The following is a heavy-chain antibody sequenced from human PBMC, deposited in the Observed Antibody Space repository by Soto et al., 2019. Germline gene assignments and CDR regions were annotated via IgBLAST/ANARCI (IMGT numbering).Heavy chain of an antibody. J-gene: IGHJ4*02. CDR3: EKIPRGMVRGVTD. D-gene: IGHD3-10*01. CDR2: ISYDGSNK. CDR1: GFTFSSYG. Sequence: GGSLRLSCSASGFTFSSYGMHWVRQAPGKGLEWVAFISYDGSNKYYADSVKGRFTISRDNSKNTLYLQMNSLRAEDKAVYYCEKIPRGMVRGVTDWGQGNLVTVSS. V-gene: IGHV3-30*18.